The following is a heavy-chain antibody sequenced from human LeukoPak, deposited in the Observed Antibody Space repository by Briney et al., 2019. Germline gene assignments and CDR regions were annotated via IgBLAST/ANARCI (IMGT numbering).Heavy chain of an antibody. CDR1: GGSISSGDCY. J-gene: IGHJ5*02. Sequence: SQTLSLTCTVSGGSISSGDCYWSWIRQPPGTGLEWIGYIYYSGSTYYNPSLKSRVTISVDTSKNQFSLKLSSVTAADTAVYYCARVTTMIVVADNWFDPWGQGTLVTVSS. CDR2: IYYSGST. V-gene: IGHV4-30-4*01. CDR3: ARVTTMIVVADNWFDP. D-gene: IGHD3-22*01.